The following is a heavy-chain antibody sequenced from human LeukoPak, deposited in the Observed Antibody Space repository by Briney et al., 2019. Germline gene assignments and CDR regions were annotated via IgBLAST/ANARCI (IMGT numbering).Heavy chain of an antibody. CDR3: AKSKEVVTDAFDY. J-gene: IGHJ4*02. CDR1: GFTFSSYG. CDR2: IWYDGSNK. V-gene: IGHV3-33*06. Sequence: PGRSLRLSCAASGFTFSSYGMHWVRQAPGKGLEWVAVIWYDGSNKYYADSVKGRFTISRDSSKNTLYLQMNSLRAEDTAVYYCAKSKEVVTDAFDYWGQGTLVTVSS. D-gene: IGHD2-21*02.